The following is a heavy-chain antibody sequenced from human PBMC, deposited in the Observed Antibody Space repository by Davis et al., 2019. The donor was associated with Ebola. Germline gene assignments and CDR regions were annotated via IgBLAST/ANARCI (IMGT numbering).Heavy chain of an antibody. CDR1: GFTFSDYY. D-gene: IGHD4-23*01. J-gene: IGHJ5*02. V-gene: IGHV3-11*06. CDR2: ISSSSSYT. CDR3: ARDGGNSGGWFDP. Sequence: GGSLRLSCAASGFTFSDYYMSWIRQAPGKGLEWVSYISSSSSYTNYADSVKGRFTISRDNAKNSLYLQMNSLRAEDTAVYYCARDGGNSGGWFDPWGQGTLVTVSS.